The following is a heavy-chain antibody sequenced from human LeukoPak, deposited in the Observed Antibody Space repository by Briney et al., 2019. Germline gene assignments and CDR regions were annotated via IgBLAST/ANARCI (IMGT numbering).Heavy chain of an antibody. CDR3: ARDYSSGPRNYYYYYYMDV. J-gene: IGHJ6*03. CDR2: INHSGST. V-gene: IGHV4-34*01. D-gene: IGHD6-19*01. CDR1: GGSFSGYY. Sequence: TSETLSLTCAVYGGSFSGYYWSWIRQPPGKGLEWIGEINHSGSTNYNPSLKSRVTISVDTSKNQFSLKLSSVTAADTAVYYCARDYSSGPRNYYYYYYMDVWGKGTTVTVSS.